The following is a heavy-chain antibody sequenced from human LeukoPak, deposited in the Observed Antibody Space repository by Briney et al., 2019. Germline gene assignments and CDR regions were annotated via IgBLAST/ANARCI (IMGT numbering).Heavy chain of an antibody. D-gene: IGHD2-15*01. CDR2: TNSDGSST. Sequence: GGSVRLSCTASRFTFSTHSMHWVPQAPGQGPVWFSRTNSDGSSTRYADSVTGRFTISRDNAKNTVYLQMNSLRAEDTAVYYCAKVLGGLWPGIDYWGQGTVVTVSS. CDR3: AKVLGGLWPGIDY. J-gene: IGHJ4*02. CDR1: RFTFSTHS. V-gene: IGHV3-74*01.